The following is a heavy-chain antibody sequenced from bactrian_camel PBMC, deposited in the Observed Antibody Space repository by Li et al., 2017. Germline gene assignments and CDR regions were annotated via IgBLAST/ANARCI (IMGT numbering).Heavy chain of an antibody. CDR2: IGGGKT. V-gene: IGHV3-3*01. Sequence: QLVESGGGSVLAGGSLGLSCAASQYAPSDYCMAWFRQAPGKEREEVAAIGGGKTVYGDSVKGRFTISQDNYRNTVLLQMNSLELEDTAIYYCAAGSLGTRVLELPYKYWGQGTQVTVS. CDR1: QYAPSDYC. D-gene: IGHD1*01. J-gene: IGHJ4*01. CDR3: AAGSLGTRVLELPYKY.